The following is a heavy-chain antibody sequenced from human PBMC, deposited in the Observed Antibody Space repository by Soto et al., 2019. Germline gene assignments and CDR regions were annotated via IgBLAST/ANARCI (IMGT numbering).Heavy chain of an antibody. D-gene: IGHD4-17*01. Sequence: GGSLRLSCAASGFTFSSYAMSWVRQAPGKGLEWASAISGSGGSTYYADSVKGRFTISRDNSKNTLYLQMNSLRAEDTAVYYCAKDPSGVNYGDYLFDNWGQGTLVTVSS. CDR3: AKDPSGVNYGDYLFDN. V-gene: IGHV3-23*01. CDR1: GFTFSSYA. CDR2: ISGSGGST. J-gene: IGHJ4*02.